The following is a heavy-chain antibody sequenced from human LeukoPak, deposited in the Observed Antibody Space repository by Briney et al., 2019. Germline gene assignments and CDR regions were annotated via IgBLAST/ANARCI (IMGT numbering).Heavy chain of an antibody. CDR3: ARGQPQRYNSGWYVNWFDP. CDR2: IYYSGTT. Sequence: PSETLSLTCTVSGASISSYYWSWIRQPPGKGLEWIGYIYYSGTTKYNPSLKSRVTISIDTSKNQFSLKANSVTAADTAVYYCARGQPQRYNSGWYVNWFDPWGQGTLVSVSS. CDR1: GASISSYY. V-gene: IGHV4-59*01. D-gene: IGHD6-19*01. J-gene: IGHJ5*02.